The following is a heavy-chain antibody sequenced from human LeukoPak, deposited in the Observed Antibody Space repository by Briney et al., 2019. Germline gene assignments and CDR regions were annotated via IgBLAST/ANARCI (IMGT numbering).Heavy chain of an antibody. CDR1: GFSVSSNY. CDR2: IYSGESA. V-gene: IGHV3-66*01. CDR3: ARDGGSGYCSSSNCYEGFDY. Sequence: GGSLRLSWAASGFSVSSNYMSWVRQAPGKGLEGVSTIYSGESADYADSVKDGFTISRDNSKNALVLQMNSLTAADTAVYYCARDGGSGYCSSSNCYEGFDYWGQGTLVTVSS. D-gene: IGHD2-2*01. J-gene: IGHJ4*02.